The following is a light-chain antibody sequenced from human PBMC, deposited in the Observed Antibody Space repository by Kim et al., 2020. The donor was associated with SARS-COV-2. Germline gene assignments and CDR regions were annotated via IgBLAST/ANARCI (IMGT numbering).Light chain of an antibody. CDR3: QQYNNWPYT. CDR1: QSVSIN. V-gene: IGKV3-15*01. Sequence: SVSPGESATLSCRATQSVSINLDWYQQKPGQVPRLLIYGASTRATGVPARFTGSGSGTEFTLTISSLQSEDLAVYYCQQYNNWPYTFGQGTKLEI. CDR2: GAS. J-gene: IGKJ2*01.